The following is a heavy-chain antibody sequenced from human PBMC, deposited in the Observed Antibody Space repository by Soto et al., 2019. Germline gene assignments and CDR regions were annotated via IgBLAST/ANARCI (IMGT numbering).Heavy chain of an antibody. J-gene: IGHJ5*02. CDR1: GFTFSSYA. CDR3: ALTPVLRYFDWST. Sequence: RRLSCAASGFTFSSYAMSWVRQAPGKGLEWVSAISGSGGSTYYADSVKGRFTISRDNSKNTLYLQMNSLRAEDTAVYYCALTPVLRYFDWSTWGQGTLVTVSS. D-gene: IGHD3-9*01. V-gene: IGHV3-23*01. CDR2: ISGSGGST.